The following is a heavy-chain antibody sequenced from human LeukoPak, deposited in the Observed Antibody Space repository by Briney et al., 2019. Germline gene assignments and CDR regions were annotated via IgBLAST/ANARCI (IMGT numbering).Heavy chain of an antibody. D-gene: IGHD2-2*01. V-gene: IGHV1-69*01. Sequence: SVKVSCKASGGTFSSYAISWVRQAPGQGLEWMGGIIPILGTANYAQKFQGRVTITADESTSTAYMELSSLRSEDTAVYYCARDGGYCSSTSCQPPFQWGQGTLVTVSS. CDR1: GGTFSSYA. J-gene: IGHJ4*02. CDR2: IIPILGTA. CDR3: ARDGGYCSSTSCQPPFQ.